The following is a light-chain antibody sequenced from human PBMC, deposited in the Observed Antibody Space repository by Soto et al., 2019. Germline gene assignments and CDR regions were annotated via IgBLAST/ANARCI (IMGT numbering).Light chain of an antibody. CDR1: QSSGSK. CDR3: QQYNTWPLIT. V-gene: IGKV3-15*01. J-gene: IGKJ5*01. CDR2: RTS. Sequence: EVVLTQSPGSLSLSPGERATLSCNTIQSSGSKLVAWYQQKPGQAPRLLMFRTSTRATGIPDRFSGSGSGTDFTLTISSLQYEDFAVHYCQQYNTWPLITFGPGTRLEIK.